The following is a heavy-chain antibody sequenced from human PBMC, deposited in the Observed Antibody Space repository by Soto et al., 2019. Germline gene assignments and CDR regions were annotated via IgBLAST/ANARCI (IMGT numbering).Heavy chain of an antibody. D-gene: IGHD4-17*01. V-gene: IGHV1-69*01. CDR2: IIPIFGTA. Sequence: QVQLVQSGAEVKKPGSSVKVSCKASGGTFSSYAISWVRQAPGQGLEWMGGIIPIFGTANYEQKFQGRVTITADESTSTAYMELSSLRSEDTAVYYCARMSSPATVVTRWFDPWGQGTLVTVSS. CDR3: ARMSSPATVVTRWFDP. J-gene: IGHJ5*02. CDR1: GGTFSSYA.